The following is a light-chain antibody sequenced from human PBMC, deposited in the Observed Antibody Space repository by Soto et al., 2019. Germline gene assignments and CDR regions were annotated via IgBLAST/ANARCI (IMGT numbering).Light chain of an antibody. J-gene: IGKJ1*01. Sequence: EIVLTQSPGTLSLSPGERATLSCRASQSVSSSYLAWYQQKPGQAPRLLIYGASSRAASIPDRISGRWSGTHFTLTISRLEPEDFAEYYCQQYGSTPQTFGQGTKVEIK. CDR1: QSVSSSY. CDR2: GAS. CDR3: QQYGSTPQT. V-gene: IGKV3-20*01.